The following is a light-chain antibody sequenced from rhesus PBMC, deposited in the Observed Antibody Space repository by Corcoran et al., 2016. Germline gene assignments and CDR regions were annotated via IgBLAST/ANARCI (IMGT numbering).Light chain of an antibody. CDR3: QHGYGTPFT. V-gene: IGKV1-74*01. J-gene: IGKJ3*01. Sequence: DIQMTQSPSSLSASVGDRVIITCRARENVNNYLNWYQQKPGKAPKLLFYKASTLQSGVPSRLSGSGSGTDYTFTISSLQPEDVATYYCQHGYGTPFTFDPGTKLYIK. CDR1: ENVNNY. CDR2: KAS.